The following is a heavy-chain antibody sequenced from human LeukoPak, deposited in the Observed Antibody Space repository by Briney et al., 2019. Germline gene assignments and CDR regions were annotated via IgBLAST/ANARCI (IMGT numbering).Heavy chain of an antibody. CDR3: ARASVAGTFDY. J-gene: IGHJ4*02. CDR2: IYSGDTT. Sequence: PGGSLRLSCAASGFTVSSNYMSWVRQAPGKGLEWVSVIYSGDTTYYADSVKGRFTISRDNSKNTLYLQMNSLRAEDTAVYYCARASVAGTFDYWGQGTLVTVSS. CDR1: GFTVSSNY. D-gene: IGHD6-19*01. V-gene: IGHV3-53*01.